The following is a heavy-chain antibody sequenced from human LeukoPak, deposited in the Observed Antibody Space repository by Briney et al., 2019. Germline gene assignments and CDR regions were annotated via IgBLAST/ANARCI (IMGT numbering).Heavy chain of an antibody. J-gene: IGHJ4*02. V-gene: IGHV1-2*02. D-gene: IGHD5-12*01. CDR3: ARDTSYSGYDPLDF. CDR1: RYTFTPYF. CDR2: NNPNSGGT. Sequence: ASLRVSRTASRYTFTPYFVHSGRQAPGQRVEWMGWNNPNSGGTNYALKFQGRVTMTRDTSISTAYMELSRLRSDDTAVYYCARDTSYSGYDPLDFWGQGTLVTVSS.